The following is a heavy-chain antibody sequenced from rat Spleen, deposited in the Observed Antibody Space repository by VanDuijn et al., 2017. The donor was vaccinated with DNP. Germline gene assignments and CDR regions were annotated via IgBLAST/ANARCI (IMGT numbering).Heavy chain of an antibody. V-gene: IGHV5-22*01. CDR3: ARYTLASYYWYFDF. Sequence: EVQLVESGGGLVQPGGSLKLSCAASGFTFSDYYMAWVRQAPTKGLEWVAYISYDGGITAYGDSVKGRFTISRDNAKSTLYLQMNRLRSEDTATYYCARYTLASYYWYFDFWGPGTMVTVSS. CDR1: GFTFSDYY. J-gene: IGHJ1*01. CDR2: ISYDGGIT. D-gene: IGHD1-6*01.